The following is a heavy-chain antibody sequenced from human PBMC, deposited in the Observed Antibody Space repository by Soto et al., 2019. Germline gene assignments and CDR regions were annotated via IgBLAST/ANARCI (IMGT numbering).Heavy chain of an antibody. CDR1: GYTFSTYG. Sequence: QVQLEQSAPEVKKPGASVKVSCKASGYTFSTYGISWVRQAPGQGLEWMGWINTHNGNTNYAQNLQGRVTMTADTSTSTAYMELRSLRSDDTAVYYCTREGSAPHYYYGMDVWGQGTTVTVSS. CDR2: INTHNGNT. CDR3: TREGSAPHYYYGMDV. V-gene: IGHV1-18*01. D-gene: IGHD3-10*01. J-gene: IGHJ6*02.